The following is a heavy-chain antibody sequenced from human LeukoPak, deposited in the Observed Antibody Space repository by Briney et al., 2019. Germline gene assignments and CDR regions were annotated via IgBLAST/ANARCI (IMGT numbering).Heavy chain of an antibody. CDR1: GFTFSDYA. CDR3: AKEPQGYSYGYVVI. J-gene: IGHJ4*02. Sequence: GGSLRLSCTASGFTFSDYAMSWVRQAPGKGLEWVSGTTGRADITHYADSVKGRFIISRDNSKNTLDLQMDSLRAEDTAVYYCAKEPQGYSYGYVVIWGQGTLVTVSS. V-gene: IGHV3-23*01. D-gene: IGHD5-18*01. CDR2: TTGRADIT.